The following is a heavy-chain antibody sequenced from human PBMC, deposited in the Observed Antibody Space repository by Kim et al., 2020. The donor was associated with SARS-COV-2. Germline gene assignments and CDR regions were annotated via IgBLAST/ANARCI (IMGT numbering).Heavy chain of an antibody. V-gene: IGHV3-53*01. J-gene: IGHJ3*02. CDR2: IYSGGST. Sequence: GSLRLSCAASGFSVSSNSLTWVRQAPGKGLEWVSLIYSGGSTYYADSVKGRFTISRDNSKNTLYLQLNSLRAEDTAVYYCAREGAHDAFDIWGQGTMVTVSS. CDR1: GFSVSSNS. CDR3: AREGAHDAFDI.